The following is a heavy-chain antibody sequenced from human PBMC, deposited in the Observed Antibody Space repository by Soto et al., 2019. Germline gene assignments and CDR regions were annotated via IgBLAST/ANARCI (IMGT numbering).Heavy chain of an antibody. V-gene: IGHV3-33*01. Sequence: QVQLVESGGGVVQPGRSLRLSCAASGFAFHRYGIHWVRQAPGKGLEWVADIWYDGTTKYYADSVKGRFTVSRDDSENTVYLQIDRLRAGDTAVYYCARDGSGGDWRFFDYWGQGTLVTVSS. CDR1: GFAFHRYG. D-gene: IGHD3-10*01. J-gene: IGHJ4*02. CDR2: IWYDGTTK. CDR3: ARDGSGGDWRFFDY.